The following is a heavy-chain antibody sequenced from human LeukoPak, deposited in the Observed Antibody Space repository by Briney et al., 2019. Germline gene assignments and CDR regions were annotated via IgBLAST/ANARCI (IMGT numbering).Heavy chain of an antibody. CDR1: GGSISSYY. J-gene: IGHJ5*02. V-gene: IGHV4-59*01. D-gene: IGHD2-15*01. Sequence: SETLSLTCSVSGGSISSYYWNWIRQPPGKGLEWIGYIYYSGTSNYNPSLESRVTISVDTSKNQFSLKLSSVTAADTAVYYCARDRGYCSGGSCYSIDWFDPWGQGTLVTVSS. CDR3: ARDRGYCSGGSCYSIDWFDP. CDR2: IYYSGTS.